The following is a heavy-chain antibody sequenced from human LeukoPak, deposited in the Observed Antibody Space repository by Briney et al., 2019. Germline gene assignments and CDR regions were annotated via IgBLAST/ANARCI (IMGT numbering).Heavy chain of an antibody. D-gene: IGHD5-12*01. CDR1: GFSLSTSGVG. CDR2: IYWNDDK. CDR3: AHFGGGAGYSGYDLGLY. V-gene: IGHV2-5*01. Sequence: SGPTLVKPTQTLTLTCTFSGFSLSTSGVGVGWIRQPPGKALEWLALIYWNDDKRYSPSLKSRLTITKDTSKNQVVLTMTNMDPVDTATYYCAHFGGGAGYSGYDLGLYWGQGTLVTVST. J-gene: IGHJ4*02.